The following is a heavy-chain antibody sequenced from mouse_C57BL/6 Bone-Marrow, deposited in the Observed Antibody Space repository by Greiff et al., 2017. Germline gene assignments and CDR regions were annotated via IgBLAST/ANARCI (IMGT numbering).Heavy chain of an antibody. Sequence: DVHLVESGGGLVKPGGSLKLSCAASGFTFSSYTMSWVRQTPEKRLEWVATISGGGGNTYYPDSVKGRFTISRDNAKNTLYLQMSSLRSEDTALYYCARDSSGYDYYAMDYWGQGTSVTVSS. J-gene: IGHJ4*01. D-gene: IGHD3-2*02. CDR3: ARDSSGYDYYAMDY. CDR2: ISGGGGNT. V-gene: IGHV5-9*01. CDR1: GFTFSSYT.